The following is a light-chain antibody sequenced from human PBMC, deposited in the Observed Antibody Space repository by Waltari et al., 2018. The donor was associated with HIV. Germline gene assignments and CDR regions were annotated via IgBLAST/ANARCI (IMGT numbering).Light chain of an antibody. CDR3: QQXYSTPRT. J-gene: IGKJ2*01. V-gene: IGKV1-39*01. CDR2: AAS. Sequence: DIQMTQSPSSLSASVGDRVTITCRASQTISSYLNWYQQKPGKAPNLLIYAASSLQSGVPSRFSGSGSGTDFTLTISSLQPEDFATYFCQQXYSTPRTFGQGTKLEIK. CDR1: QTISSY.